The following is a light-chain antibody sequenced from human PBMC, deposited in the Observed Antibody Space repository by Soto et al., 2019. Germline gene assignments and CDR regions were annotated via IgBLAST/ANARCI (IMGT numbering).Light chain of an antibody. Sequence: EVVLTQSPSTLSLSPGERATLSCRASQSVSTYLAWYQQTPGQAPRLLIYDASNRATGIPARFSGSGSATDFTLTISSLEPEDFAVYYCQQRSSWITFGQGTRLEIK. CDR2: DAS. CDR3: QQRSSWIT. V-gene: IGKV3-11*01. J-gene: IGKJ5*01. CDR1: QSVSTY.